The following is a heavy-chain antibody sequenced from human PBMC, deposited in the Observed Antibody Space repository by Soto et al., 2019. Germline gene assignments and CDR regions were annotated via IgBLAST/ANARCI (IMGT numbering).Heavy chain of an antibody. D-gene: IGHD5-18*01. CDR1: GGTFSSYA. Sequence: SVKVSCKASGGTFSSYAISWVRQAPGQGLEWMGGIIPIFGTANYAQKFQGRVTITADESTSTAYMELSSLRSEDTAVYYCARDTRGYSYQLTYSSFGYRGQVTLFTASS. CDR2: IIPIFGTA. J-gene: IGHJ4*02. CDR3: ARDTRGYSYQLTYSSFGY. V-gene: IGHV1-69*13.